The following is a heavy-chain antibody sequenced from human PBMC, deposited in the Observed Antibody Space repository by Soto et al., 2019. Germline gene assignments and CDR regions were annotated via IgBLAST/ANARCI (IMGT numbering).Heavy chain of an antibody. CDR1: GFSFRSHW. D-gene: IGHD3-22*01. CDR3: AREVLRNHDYEGFDI. J-gene: IGHJ3*02. Sequence: EVQLVESGGGLVQPGGSLRLSCGASGFSFRSHWMHWVRQAPGKGLMWVSQINTDGRATSYADSVKGRFTISRDNAKNTLYLQMNSLRVEDTAVYFCAREVLRNHDYEGFDIWGQGTVVTVSP. CDR2: INTDGRAT. V-gene: IGHV3-74*01.